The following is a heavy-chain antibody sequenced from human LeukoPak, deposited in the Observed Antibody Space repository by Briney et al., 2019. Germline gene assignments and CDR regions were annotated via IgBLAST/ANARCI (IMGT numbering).Heavy chain of an antibody. J-gene: IGHJ5*02. CDR3: GRDFLGESGAGGP. D-gene: IGHD3-10*01. CDR2: ISPRSEST. CDR1: GFTFSSYT. V-gene: IGHV3-21*01. Sequence: GGSLRLSCAASGFTFSSYTMNWVRQAPGRGLEWVSSISPRSESTWNADSAKGRFTISRDNARNAVYLQMSSLGADDTAVYYCGRDFLGESGAGGPWGQGILVTVSS.